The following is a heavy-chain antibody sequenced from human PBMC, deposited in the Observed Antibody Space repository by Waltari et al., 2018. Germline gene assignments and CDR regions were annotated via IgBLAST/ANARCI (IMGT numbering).Heavy chain of an antibody. Sequence: QVQLVQSGAEVKKPGASVKVSCKASGYTFTSYYMHWVRQAPGQGLEWMGIINPSGGSKSYAQKFQGRVTMTRDTSTSTVYMERSSLRSEDTAVYYCARADDILTYDYWGQGTLVTVSS. CDR1: GYTFTSYY. J-gene: IGHJ4*02. CDR2: INPSGGSK. V-gene: IGHV1-46*01. CDR3: ARADDILTYDY. D-gene: IGHD3-9*01.